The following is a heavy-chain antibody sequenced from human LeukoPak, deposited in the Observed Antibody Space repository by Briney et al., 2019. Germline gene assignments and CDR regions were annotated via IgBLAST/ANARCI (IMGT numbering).Heavy chain of an antibody. D-gene: IGHD5-12*01. J-gene: IGHJ3*02. CDR2: ISAYNGNT. CDR3: ARDAHFIVATTNAFDI. Sequence: GASVKVSCKASGYTFTSYAMNWVRQAPGQGLEWMGWISAYNGNTNYAQKFQGRVTMTRDTSISTAYMELSRLRSDDTAVYYCARDAHFIVATTNAFDIWGQGTMVTVSS. V-gene: IGHV1-2*02. CDR1: GYTFTSYA.